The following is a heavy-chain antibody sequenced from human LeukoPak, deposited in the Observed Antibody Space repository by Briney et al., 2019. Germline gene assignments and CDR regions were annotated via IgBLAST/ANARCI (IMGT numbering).Heavy chain of an antibody. V-gene: IGHV1-69*04. CDR1: GGTFSSYA. Sequence: SVKVSCKASGGTFSSYAISWVRQAPGQGLEWMGRTIPILGIANYAQKFQGRVTITADESTSTAYMELSSLRSEDTAVYYCARDRAGSSWPYWGQGTLVTVSS. CDR3: ARDRAGSSWPY. J-gene: IGHJ4*02. CDR2: TIPILGIA. D-gene: IGHD6-13*01.